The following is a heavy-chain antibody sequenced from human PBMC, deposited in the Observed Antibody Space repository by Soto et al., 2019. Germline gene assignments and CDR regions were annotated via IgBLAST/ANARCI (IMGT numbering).Heavy chain of an antibody. J-gene: IGHJ4*02. CDR3: ARSRNSAVADSFDF. CDR2: ISRDGSHK. V-gene: IGHV3-30*04. D-gene: IGHD1-26*01. CDR1: GFTFRNYA. Sequence: GGSLRLSCAASGFTFRNYAIHWVRQAPGKGLEWVAVISRDGSHKYYLDSVKGRFTISRDNSKDTVNLLMNSLRDDDSAMYYCARSRNSAVADSFDFWGQGTLVTVS.